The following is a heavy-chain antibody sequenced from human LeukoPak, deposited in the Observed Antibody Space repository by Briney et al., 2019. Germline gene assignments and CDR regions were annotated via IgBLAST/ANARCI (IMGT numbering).Heavy chain of an antibody. J-gene: IGHJ4*02. V-gene: IGHV4-39*07. Sequence: TSETLSLTCTVSGDSITSGSYYWGWVRQPPGKGLAWLGTIYYRGTTYYNPSLKSRVTISVDTSKNQFSLKLSSVTAADTAVYYCARNTYYYGSGSYYRFDYWGQGTLVTVSS. D-gene: IGHD3-10*01. CDR3: ARNTYYYGSGSYYRFDY. CDR2: IYYRGTT. CDR1: GDSITSGSYY.